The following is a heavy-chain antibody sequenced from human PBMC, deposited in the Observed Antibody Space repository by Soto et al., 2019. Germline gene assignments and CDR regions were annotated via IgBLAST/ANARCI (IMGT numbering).Heavy chain of an antibody. V-gene: IGHV5-51*01. D-gene: IGHD5-18*01. CDR3: ERQHVETGGPKDEATHALDV. J-gene: IGHJ6*02. CDR1: GYTFTNYW. CDR2: INPSDSHT. Sequence: GESLKISCKGSGYTFTNYWIVWVRQVPGKGLEWLGSINPSDSHTRYSPSFQGQVTVSVDKSIRTAYLQWSSLRASDSAMYYCERQHVETGGPKDEATHALDVWGQGTTIPVSS.